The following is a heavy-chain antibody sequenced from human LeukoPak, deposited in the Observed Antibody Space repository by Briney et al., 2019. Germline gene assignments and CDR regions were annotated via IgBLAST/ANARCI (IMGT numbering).Heavy chain of an antibody. Sequence: GGSLRLSCAASGFTFSNFWMYWVRQAPGKGLVWVSRISSDGSNTNYADSVKGRFTISRDNAKNTLYLQMGSLRAEDTAVYYCAKDFGSSGYYYYFDYWGQGTLVTVSS. CDR2: ISSDGSNT. D-gene: IGHD3-22*01. CDR3: AKDFGSSGYYYYFDY. J-gene: IGHJ4*02. V-gene: IGHV3-74*01. CDR1: GFTFSNFW.